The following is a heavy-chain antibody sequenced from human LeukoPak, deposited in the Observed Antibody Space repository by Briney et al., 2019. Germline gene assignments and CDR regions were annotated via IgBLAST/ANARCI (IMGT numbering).Heavy chain of an antibody. CDR2: IFYGGST. V-gene: IGHV4-39*07. D-gene: IGHD6-13*01. CDR1: GGSISTSNYY. J-gene: IGHJ5*02. CDR3: ARDSRKTYSNSWYSWFDP. Sequence: PSETLSLTCTVSGGSISTSNYYWGWIRQPPGKGLEWIGNIFYGGSTYYSPSLESRVTISVDTSKNQFSLKLSSVTAADTAVYYCARDSRKTYSNSWYSWFDPWGQGTLVTVSS.